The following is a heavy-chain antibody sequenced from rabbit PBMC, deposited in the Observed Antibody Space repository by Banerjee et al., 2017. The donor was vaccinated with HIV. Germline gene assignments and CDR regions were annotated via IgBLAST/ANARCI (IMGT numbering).Heavy chain of an antibody. Sequence: QTLEESGGDLAKPGASLTLTCTASGFSFSNSYYMCWVGQAPGMGLEWIACIYAGSGGNTYYASWSKGRSTIAETSPTTVTLQVTSLAATEPATFFCARGINGDGTFNLWDQGTLVTVS. CDR3: ARGINGDGTFNL. CDR1: GFSFSNSYY. CDR2: IYAGSGGNT. V-gene: IGHV1S40*01. J-gene: IGHJ4*01. D-gene: IGHD2-1*01.